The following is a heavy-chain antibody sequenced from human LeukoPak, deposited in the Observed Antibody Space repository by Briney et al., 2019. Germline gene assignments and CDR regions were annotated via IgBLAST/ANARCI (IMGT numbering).Heavy chain of an antibody. CDR2: ISAYNGNT. D-gene: IGHD3-3*01. CDR1: GYTFTSYG. J-gene: IGHJ5*02. CDR3: ARGYYDFWSGPVAVLGP. V-gene: IGHV1-18*01. Sequence: ASVKVSCKASGYTFTSYGISWVGQAPGQGLEWMGWISAYNGNTNYAQKLQGRVTITRNTSISTAYMELSSLRSEDTAVYYCARGYYDFWSGPVAVLGPWGQGTLVTVSS.